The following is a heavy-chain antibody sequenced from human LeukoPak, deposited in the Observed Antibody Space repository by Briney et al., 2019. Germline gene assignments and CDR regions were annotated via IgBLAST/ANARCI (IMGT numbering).Heavy chain of an antibody. Sequence: GASVKVSCKASGYTFTSYDINWVRQATGQGLEWMGWMNPNSGNTGYAQKFQGRVTITRNTSISTAYMELSSLRSEDTAVYYCAKAGYSSSWYRRGYYFDYWGQGTLVTVSS. V-gene: IGHV1-8*03. D-gene: IGHD6-13*01. CDR3: AKAGYSSSWYRRGYYFDY. J-gene: IGHJ4*02. CDR2: MNPNSGNT. CDR1: GYTFTSYD.